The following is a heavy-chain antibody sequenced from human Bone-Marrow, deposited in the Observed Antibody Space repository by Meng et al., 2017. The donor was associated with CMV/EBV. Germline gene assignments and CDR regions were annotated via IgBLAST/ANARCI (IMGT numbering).Heavy chain of an antibody. CDR1: GFTFSSYA. CDR3: ARDGGTLYGMDV. CDR2: ISYDGSNK. D-gene: IGHD3-16*01. Sequence: GESLKISCAASGFTFSSYAMHWVRQAPGKGLEWVAVISYDGSNKYYADSVKGRFTISRDNSKNTLYLQMNSLRAEATAVYYCARDGGTLYGMDVWGQGTTVTVSS. V-gene: IGHV3-30-3*01. J-gene: IGHJ6*02.